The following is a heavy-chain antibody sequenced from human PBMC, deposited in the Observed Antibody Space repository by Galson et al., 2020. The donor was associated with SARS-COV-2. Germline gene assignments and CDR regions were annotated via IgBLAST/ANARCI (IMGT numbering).Heavy chain of an antibody. V-gene: IGHV3-11*01. D-gene: IGHD6-13*01. CDR2: IGRTGTTI. J-gene: IGHJ2*01. CDR3: ARLEVTAGDGWYFDP. CDR1: GFTFGDHY. Sequence: SLKIYCEASGFTFGDHYMTWIRHAPGKGLELVSYIGRTGTTIQYEDSVRGRFTISRDNTRNALYLQMNSLRVEDTALYYCARLEVTAGDGWYFDPWGRGTLVTVSS.